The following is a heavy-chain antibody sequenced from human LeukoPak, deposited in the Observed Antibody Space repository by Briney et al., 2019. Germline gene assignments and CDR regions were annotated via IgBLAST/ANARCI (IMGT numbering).Heavy chain of an antibody. Sequence: PSETLSLTCTVSGGSISSYYWSWVRQPAGKGLEWIGRIYTSGSTNYNPSLKSRLTMSVATSKNQFSLRLNSVTAADTAVYYCAREGTMVRGLAFDIWGQGTMVTVSS. J-gene: IGHJ3*02. CDR2: IYTSGST. D-gene: IGHD3-10*01. V-gene: IGHV4-4*07. CDR1: GGSISSYY. CDR3: AREGTMVRGLAFDI.